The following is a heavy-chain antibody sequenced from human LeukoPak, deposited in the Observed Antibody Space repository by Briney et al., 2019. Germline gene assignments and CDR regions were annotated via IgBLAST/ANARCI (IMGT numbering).Heavy chain of an antibody. V-gene: IGHV1-18*01. CDR3: ARGAYDSSGYYYGYY. Sequence: ASVKVSCKASGYTFTSYGISWVRQAPGQGLEWMGWISAYNGNTNYAQKLQGRVTMTTDTSTSTAYMELSSLRSEDTAVYYCARGAYDSSGYYYGYYWGQGTLVTVSS. CDR2: ISAYNGNT. CDR1: GYTFTSYG. J-gene: IGHJ4*02. D-gene: IGHD3-22*01.